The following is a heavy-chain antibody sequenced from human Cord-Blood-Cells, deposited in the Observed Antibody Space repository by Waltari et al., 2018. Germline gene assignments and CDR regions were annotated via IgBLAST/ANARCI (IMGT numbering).Heavy chain of an antibody. V-gene: IGHV1-69*01. CDR1: GGTFSSYA. CDR3: RMSTYYYDSSGYYPDY. Sequence: QVQLVQSGAEVKKPGSSVKVSCKASGGTFSSYAISWVRQAPGQGLEWMGGVSPIFGTANYAQKFQGRVTITADESTSTAYMELSSLRSEDTAVYYCRMSTYYYDSSGYYPDYWGQGTLVTVSS. CDR2: VSPIFGTA. D-gene: IGHD3-22*01. J-gene: IGHJ4*02.